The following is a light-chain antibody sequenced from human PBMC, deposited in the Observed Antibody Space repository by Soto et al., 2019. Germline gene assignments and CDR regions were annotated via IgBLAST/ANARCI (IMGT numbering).Light chain of an antibody. V-gene: IGLV1-47*02. J-gene: IGLJ3*02. CDR3: AGWDDNVKGWV. Sequence: QAVVTQAPSASGTLGQRVTIPCSGSSSNIGTGFVYWYQQLPGAAPRLLIYTTNQRPSGVPARFSASKSGASASLAIDGLRPDDEAEYYCAGWDDNVKGWVFGGGTKVTVL. CDR2: TTN. CDR1: SSNIGTGF.